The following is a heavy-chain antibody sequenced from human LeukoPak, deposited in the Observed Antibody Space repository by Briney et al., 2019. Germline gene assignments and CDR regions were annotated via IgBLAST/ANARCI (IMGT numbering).Heavy chain of an antibody. V-gene: IGHV3-66*04. CDR1: GFTVSSND. J-gene: IGHJ6*02. CDR2: IYSGGST. Sequence: GGSLRLSCAVSGFTVSSNDMNWVRQAPGKGLEWVSVIYSGGSTNYADSVKGRFTISRDNSKNTVDFQMNSLRAEDTAVYYCARRDRYDHNSMDVWGQGTTVTVSS. D-gene: IGHD2-21*02. CDR3: ARRDRYDHNSMDV.